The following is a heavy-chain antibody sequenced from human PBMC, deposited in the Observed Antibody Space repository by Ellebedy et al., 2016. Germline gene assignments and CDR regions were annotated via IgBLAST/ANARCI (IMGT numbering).Heavy chain of an antibody. CDR2: ISGSGGST. Sequence: GESLKISCAASGFTFSSYAMSWVRQAPGKGLEWVSAISGSGGSTYYADSVKGRFTISRDNSKNTLYLQMSSLRAEDTAVYYCARRYCSSTSCYIDYWGQGTLVTVSS. CDR3: ARRYCSSTSCYIDY. J-gene: IGHJ4*02. D-gene: IGHD2-2*02. V-gene: IGHV3-23*01. CDR1: GFTFSSYA.